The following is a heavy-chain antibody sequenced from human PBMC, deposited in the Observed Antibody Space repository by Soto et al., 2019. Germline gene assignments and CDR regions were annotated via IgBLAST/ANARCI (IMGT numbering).Heavy chain of an antibody. Sequence: PGGSLRLSCAASGFTFSSYWMHWVRQAPGKGLVWVSRINSDGSSTSYADSVKGRFTISRDNAKNTLYLQMNSLRAEDTAVYYCAREVRYCSGGSCYFGWFDPWGQGTLVTVSS. CDR1: GFTFSSYW. D-gene: IGHD2-15*01. CDR3: AREVRYCSGGSCYFGWFDP. V-gene: IGHV3-74*01. CDR2: INSDGSST. J-gene: IGHJ5*02.